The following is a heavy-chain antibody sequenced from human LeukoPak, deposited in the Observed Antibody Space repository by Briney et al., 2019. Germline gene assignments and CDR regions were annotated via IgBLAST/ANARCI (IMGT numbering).Heavy chain of an antibody. CDR1: GFTFDDYG. D-gene: IGHD4-17*01. CDR2: INWNGGST. Sequence: PGGSPRLSCAASGFTFDDYGMSWVRQAPGKGLEWVSGINWNGGSTGYADSVKGRFTISRDNAKNSLYLQMNSLRAEDTALYYCAKGVSGDYGAFDIWGQGTMVTVSS. J-gene: IGHJ3*02. V-gene: IGHV3-20*04. CDR3: AKGVSGDYGAFDI.